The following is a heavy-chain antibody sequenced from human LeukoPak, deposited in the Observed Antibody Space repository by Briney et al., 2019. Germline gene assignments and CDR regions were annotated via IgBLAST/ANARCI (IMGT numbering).Heavy chain of an antibody. CDR2: ITASGDST. V-gene: IGHV3-23*01. Sequence: SGGSLRLSCAASGFIFSSHGMNWVRQAPGKGLEWVSGITASGDSTYYGDSVKGRFTMSRDNSKNTVYLQMNSLRVDDTAVYYCARRDIVVVVSASDYWGQGTLVTVSS. J-gene: IGHJ4*02. D-gene: IGHD2-15*01. CDR1: GFIFSSHG. CDR3: ARRDIVVVVSASDY.